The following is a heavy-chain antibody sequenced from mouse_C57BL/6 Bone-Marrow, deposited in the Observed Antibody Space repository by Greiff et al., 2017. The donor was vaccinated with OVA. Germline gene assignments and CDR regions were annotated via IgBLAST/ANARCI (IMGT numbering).Heavy chain of an antibody. CDR1: GYSITSGYY. CDR2: ISYDGSN. J-gene: IGHJ4*01. CDR3: ARGATIVEGYYYAMDY. Sequence: EVKLEESGPGLVKPSQSLSLTCSVTGYSITSGYYCNWIRQLPGNKLEWIGYISYDGSNNYNPSLKNRISITRDTSKNQFFLKLNSVTTEDTATYYCARGATIVEGYYYAMDYWGQGTSVTVSS. D-gene: IGHD2-5*01. V-gene: IGHV3-6*01.